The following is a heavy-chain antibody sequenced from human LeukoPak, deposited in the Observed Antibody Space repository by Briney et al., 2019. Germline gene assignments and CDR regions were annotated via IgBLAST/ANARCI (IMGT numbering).Heavy chain of an antibody. J-gene: IGHJ4*02. D-gene: IGHD3-10*01. V-gene: IGHV5-51*01. CDR1: GYSFTSYW. CDR3: ARQVTMVRGETPFDY. Sequence: GESLKISCKGSGYSFTSYWIGWVRQMPGKGLEWMGIIYPGDSDTRYSPSFQGQVTISADKSISTAYLQWSSLKASDTAMYYCARQVTMVRGETPFDYWGQGTLVTVSS. CDR2: IYPGDSDT.